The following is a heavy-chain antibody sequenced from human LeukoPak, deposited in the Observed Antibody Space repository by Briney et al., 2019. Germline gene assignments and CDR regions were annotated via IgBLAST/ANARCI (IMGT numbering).Heavy chain of an antibody. CDR2: IIPILGIA. Sequence: SVKVSCKASGGTFSSYTISWVRQAPGQGLEWMGRIIPILGIANYAQKFQGRVTITADKSTSTAYMELSSLRSEDTDVYYCASSEHCSSTSCYGSWGQGTLVTVSS. J-gene: IGHJ4*02. V-gene: IGHV1-69*02. CDR3: ASSEHCSSTSCYGS. CDR1: GGTFSSYT. D-gene: IGHD2-2*01.